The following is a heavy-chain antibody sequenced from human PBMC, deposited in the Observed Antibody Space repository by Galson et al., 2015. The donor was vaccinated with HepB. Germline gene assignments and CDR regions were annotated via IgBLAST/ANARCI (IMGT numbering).Heavy chain of an antibody. CDR1: GFTVSSNY. V-gene: IGHV3-53*01. Sequence: SLRLSCAASGFTVSSNYMSWVRQAPGKGLEWVSVIYSGGSTYYADSVKGRFTISRDNSKNTLYLQMNSLRAEDAAVYYCARGVTTLYYYYMDVWGKGTTVTVSS. CDR3: ARGVTTLYYYYMDV. J-gene: IGHJ6*03. CDR2: IYSGGST. D-gene: IGHD2/OR15-2a*01.